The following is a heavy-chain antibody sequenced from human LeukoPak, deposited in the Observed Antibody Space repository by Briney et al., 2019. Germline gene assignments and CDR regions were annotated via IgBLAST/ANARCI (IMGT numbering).Heavy chain of an antibody. CDR2: IYYSGST. CDR3: ARGEVTLDY. V-gene: IGHV4-59*08. J-gene: IGHJ4*02. CDR1: GGSISSYY. D-gene: IGHD3-10*01. Sequence: SETLSLTCTVSGGSISSYYWSWIRQPPGKGLEWIGYIYYSGSTNYNPSLKSRVTISVDTSKNQFSLKLSSVTAADTVVYYCARGEVTLDYWGQGTLVTVSS.